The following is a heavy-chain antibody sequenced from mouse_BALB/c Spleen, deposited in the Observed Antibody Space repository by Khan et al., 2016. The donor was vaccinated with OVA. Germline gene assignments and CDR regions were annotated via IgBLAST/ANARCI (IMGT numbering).Heavy chain of an antibody. D-gene: IGHD4-1*01. CDR2: ITNSGST. CDR3: ASELGRYYAMDY. V-gene: IGHV3-2*02. Sequence: EVQLQESGPGLVKPSQSLSLTCTVTGYSITRDYAWNWIRQFPGNKLEWMGYITNSGSTNYNPSLKSRISITRDTSKNQFFLQLNSVTTEDTATXYCASELGRYYAMDYWDQGTSVTVSS. J-gene: IGHJ4*01. CDR1: GYSITRDYA.